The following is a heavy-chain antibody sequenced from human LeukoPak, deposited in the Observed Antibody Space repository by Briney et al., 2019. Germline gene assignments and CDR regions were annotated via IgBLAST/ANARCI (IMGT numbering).Heavy chain of an antibody. CDR1: GFTFSSYW. D-gene: IGHD6-19*01. J-gene: IGHJ4*02. CDR3: ARAHSSGWYGGYYFDY. CDR2: INTDGSST. Sequence: PGGSLRLSCAASGFTFSSYWMHWVRQAPGKGLVWVSRINTDGSSTSYADSVKGRFTISRDNAKNSLYLQMNSLRAEDTAVYYCARAHSSGWYGGYYFDYWGQGTLVTVSS. V-gene: IGHV3-74*01.